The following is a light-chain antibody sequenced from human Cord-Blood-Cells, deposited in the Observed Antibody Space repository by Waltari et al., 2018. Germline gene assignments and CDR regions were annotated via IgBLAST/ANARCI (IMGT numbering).Light chain of an antibody. CDR2: AAS. V-gene: IGKV1-39*01. CDR1: QSISSY. CDR3: QQSYSTPYT. Sequence: QRTPRSSSMSASVGDAVTVTCRASQSISSYLNWYQQKPGKAPKLLIYAASSLQSGVPSRFSGSGSGTDFTLTISSLQPEDFATYYCQQSYSTPYTFGQGTKLEIK. J-gene: IGKJ2*01.